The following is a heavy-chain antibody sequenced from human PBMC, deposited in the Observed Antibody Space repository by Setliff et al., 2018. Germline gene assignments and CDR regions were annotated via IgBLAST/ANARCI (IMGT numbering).Heavy chain of an antibody. D-gene: IGHD3-22*01. CDR1: GGTFSSYA. V-gene: IGHV1-69*13. J-gene: IGHJ5*02. CDR3: ARDALYDSNDRNSYYGNWLDP. CDR2: IIPIFGTA. Sequence: SVKVSCKASGGTFSSYAISWVRQAPGQGLEWMGGIIPIFGTANYAQKFQGRVTFSADESMSTVYMELSSLTSADTALYYCARDALYDSNDRNSYYGNWLDPWGQGTLVTVSS.